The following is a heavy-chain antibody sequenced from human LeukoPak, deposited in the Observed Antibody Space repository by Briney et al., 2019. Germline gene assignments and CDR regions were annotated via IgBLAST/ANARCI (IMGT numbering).Heavy chain of an antibody. CDR1: GVSFSGYY. D-gene: IGHD5-18*01. CDR3: ARWGRGYSYGWGYAFDI. CDR2: INHSGST. J-gene: IGHJ3*02. V-gene: IGHV4-34*01. Sequence: SETLSLTCAVYGVSFSGYYWSWIRQPPGKGLEWVGEINHSGSTNYNPSLKSRVTISVDTSKNQFSLKLSSVTAADTAVYYCARWGRGYSYGWGYAFDIWGQGTMVTVSS.